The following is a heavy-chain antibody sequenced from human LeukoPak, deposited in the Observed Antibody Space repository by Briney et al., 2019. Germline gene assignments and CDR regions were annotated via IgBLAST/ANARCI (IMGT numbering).Heavy chain of an antibody. V-gene: IGHV3-23*01. Sequence: PGGSLRLSCAASGFTFSSFPMSWVRQAPGKGLQLVSGITGRGGNTYYADSVEGRFTISRDNSKNTLSLQMDSLRSEDTAIYYCARDRAAFDSWGQGTLVTVSS. D-gene: IGHD6-25*01. CDR3: ARDRAAFDS. CDR1: GFTFSSFP. CDR2: ITGRGGNT. J-gene: IGHJ4*02.